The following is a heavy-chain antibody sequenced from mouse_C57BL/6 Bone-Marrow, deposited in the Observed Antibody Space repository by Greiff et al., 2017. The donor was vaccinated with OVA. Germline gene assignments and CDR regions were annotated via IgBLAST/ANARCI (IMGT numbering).Heavy chain of an antibody. J-gene: IGHJ3*01. CDR3: AKIYDGYYGEFAY. D-gene: IGHD2-3*01. CDR1: GYTFTSYG. V-gene: IGHV1-52*01. Sequence: QVQLQQPGAELVRPGSSVKLSCKASGYTFTSYGMPWVKQRPIQGLEWIGNIDPSDSETHYNQKFKDKATLTVDKSSSTAYMQLSSLTSEDYAVYHCAKIYDGYYGEFAYWGQGTLVTVSA. CDR2: IDPSDSET.